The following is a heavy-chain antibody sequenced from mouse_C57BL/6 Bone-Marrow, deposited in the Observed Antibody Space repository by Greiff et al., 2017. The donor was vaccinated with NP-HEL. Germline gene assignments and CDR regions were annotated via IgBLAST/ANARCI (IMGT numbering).Heavy chain of an antibody. J-gene: IGHJ2*01. V-gene: IGHV5-6*01. CDR3: ARQYYSNYVDY. D-gene: IGHD2-5*01. CDR1: GFTFSSYG. Sequence: VQLQQSGGDLVKPGGSLKLSCAASGFTFSSYGMSWVRQTPDKRLEWVATISSGGSYTYYPDSVKGRFTISRDNAKNTLYLQMSSLNSEDTAMDYCARQYYSNYVDYWGQGTTLTVSS. CDR2: ISSGGSYT.